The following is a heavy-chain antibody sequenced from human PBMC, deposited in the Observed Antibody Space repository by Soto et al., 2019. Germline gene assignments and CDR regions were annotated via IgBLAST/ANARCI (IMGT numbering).Heavy chain of an antibody. CDR3: ARPLTKSGAVTAGLDV. CDR2: IRGKGNNYAT. V-gene: IGHV3-73*02. J-gene: IGHJ6*02. Sequence: EVQLVESGGGLVQPGGSLKLSCAGSGFTFSGSAIHWVRQASGKGLEWVGRIRGKGNNYATTYSASVKGRFTISRDDSTNTAYLQMNSLNTEDMAVYYCARPLTKSGAVTAGLDVWGQGTTVTVSS. D-gene: IGHD4-4*01. CDR1: GFTFSGSA.